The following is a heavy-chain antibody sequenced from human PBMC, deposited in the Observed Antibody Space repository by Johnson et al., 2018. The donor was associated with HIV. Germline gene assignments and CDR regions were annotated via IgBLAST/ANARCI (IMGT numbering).Heavy chain of an antibody. CDR2: ISWNSDTI. D-gene: IGHD3-16*01. CDR1: GFTFDDYA. J-gene: IGHJ3*02. CDR3: ARGSYDGDALDI. V-gene: IGHV3-9*01. Sequence: VQLVESGGGVVRPGGSLRLSCAASGFTFDDYAMHWVRQAPGKGLEWVSGISWNSDTIRYADSVKGRFTISRDNAKNSLYLQMNSLRAEDTALYYCARGSYDGDALDIWGQGTMVTVSS.